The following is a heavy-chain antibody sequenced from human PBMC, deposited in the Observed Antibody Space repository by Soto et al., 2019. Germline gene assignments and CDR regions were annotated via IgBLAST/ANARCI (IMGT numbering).Heavy chain of an antibody. D-gene: IGHD3-10*01. V-gene: IGHV1-46*03. CDR3: ARVLKGGGFIITSQKYRDDAFDI. CDR1: GYTFTSYY. J-gene: IGHJ3*02. CDR2: INPSGGST. Sequence: QVQLVQSGAEVKKPGASVKVSCKASGYTFTSYYMHWVRQAPGQGLEWMGIINPSGGSTSYAQKFQGRVTITRDTSTSTVYMELSSLRSEDTAVYYCARVLKGGGFIITSQKYRDDAFDIWGQGTMVTVSS.